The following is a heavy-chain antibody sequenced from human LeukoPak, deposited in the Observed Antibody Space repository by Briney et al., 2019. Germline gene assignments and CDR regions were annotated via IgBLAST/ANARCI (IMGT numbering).Heavy chain of an antibody. CDR2: INPSGGST. V-gene: IGHV1-46*01. Sequence: ASVKVSCKASGYTFTRYYMHWVGQAAGQGREWMGVINPSGGSTSYAQKFQCRVTITRDTSTSTVYMELSTLRSEDTAVYYCARGYCSGGSCYRGHNWFDPWGQGTLVTVSS. CDR3: ARGYCSGGSCYRGHNWFDP. D-gene: IGHD2-15*01. J-gene: IGHJ5*02. CDR1: GYTFTRYY.